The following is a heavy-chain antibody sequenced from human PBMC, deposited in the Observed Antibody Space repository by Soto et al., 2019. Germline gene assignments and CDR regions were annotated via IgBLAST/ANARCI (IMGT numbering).Heavy chain of an antibody. J-gene: IGHJ5*01. D-gene: IGHD1-26*01. CDR2: ISAYNGAT. V-gene: IGHV1-18*01. Sequence: ASVKVSCKASGYTFTSYGISWVRQAPGQGLEWMGWISAYNGATDYAQRFQGRVTMTRDTSTSTVYMELSSLRYEDTAVYYCARGIGGALILCFDSGGKGTLVTVPS. CDR3: ARGIGGALILCFDS. CDR1: GYTFTSYG.